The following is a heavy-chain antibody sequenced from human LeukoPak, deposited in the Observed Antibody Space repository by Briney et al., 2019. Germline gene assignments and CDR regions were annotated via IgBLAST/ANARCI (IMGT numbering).Heavy chain of an antibody. V-gene: IGHV1-18*01. D-gene: IGHD1-7*01. J-gene: IGHJ4*02. CDR3: SRDSTGTTPFDY. Sequence: GSVAVSCMAFGYTSTSYGISRVRQAPGQGHEWMGWISAYNGNTNYAQKLQGRVTMTTDTSTSTAYMELRSLRSDDTAVYYCSRDSTGTTPFDYWGQGTLVTVSS. CDR1: GYTSTSYG. CDR2: ISAYNGNT.